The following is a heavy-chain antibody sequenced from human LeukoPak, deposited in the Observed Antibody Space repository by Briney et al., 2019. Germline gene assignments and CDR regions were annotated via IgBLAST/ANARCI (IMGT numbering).Heavy chain of an antibody. J-gene: IGHJ5*02. CDR1: GGTFSSYA. CDR3: ASYTYYYDSSGRRWFDP. V-gene: IGHV1-69*05. Sequence: ASVKVSCKASGGTFSSYAISWVRQAPGQGLEWMGRIISMFGTANYEQKFQGRVTIPTDESRTTAYMELSSLRSEDTAVYYCASYTYYYDSSGRRWFDPWGQGTLVTVSS. D-gene: IGHD3-22*01. CDR2: IISMFGTA.